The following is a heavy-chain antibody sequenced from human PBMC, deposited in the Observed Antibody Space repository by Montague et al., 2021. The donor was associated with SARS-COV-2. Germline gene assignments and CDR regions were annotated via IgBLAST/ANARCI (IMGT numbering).Heavy chain of an antibody. D-gene: IGHD3-10*01. Sequence: SETLSLTCTVSGGSISSSSYYWGWIRQPPGKGLEWIGSIFYSGSTDYXPSLKSRVTISVDTSKNQFSLKLSSVTAADTAVYYCASMVRAQVYYFDYWSQGTLVTISS. CDR3: ASMVRAQVYYFDY. CDR2: IFYSGST. CDR1: GGSISSSSYY. V-gene: IGHV4-39*01. J-gene: IGHJ4*02.